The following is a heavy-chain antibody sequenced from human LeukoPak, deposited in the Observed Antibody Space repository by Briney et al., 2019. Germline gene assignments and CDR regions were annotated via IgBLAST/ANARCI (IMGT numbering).Heavy chain of an antibody. Sequence: GGSLRLSCAASGFTFSSYWMSWVRQAPGKGLEWVANIKRDGSEKYYVDSVKGRFTISRDNAKNSLYLQMNSLRAEDTAVYHCARGSLVPAAPGIKPFDYWGQGTLVTVSS. CDR1: GFTFSSYW. D-gene: IGHD2-2*01. CDR2: IKRDGSEK. CDR3: ARGSLVPAAPGIKPFDY. V-gene: IGHV3-7*01. J-gene: IGHJ4*02.